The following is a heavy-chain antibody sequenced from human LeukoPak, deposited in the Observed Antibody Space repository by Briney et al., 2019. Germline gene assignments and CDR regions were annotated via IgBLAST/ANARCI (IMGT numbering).Heavy chain of an antibody. CDR2: IYYSGST. CDR1: GGSISSSSYY. CDR3: AREGKWAADY. Sequence: PSETLSLTCTVSGGSISSSSYYWGWIRQPPGKGLEWIGSIYYSGSTYYNPPLKSRVTISVDTSKNQFSLKLSSVTAADTAVYYCAREGKWAADYWGQGTLVTVSS. J-gene: IGHJ4*02. D-gene: IGHD2-8*01. V-gene: IGHV4-39*07.